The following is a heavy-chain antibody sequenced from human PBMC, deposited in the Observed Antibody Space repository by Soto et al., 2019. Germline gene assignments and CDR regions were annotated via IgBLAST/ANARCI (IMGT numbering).Heavy chain of an antibody. J-gene: IGHJ4*02. CDR2: SWSGGRGE. CDR3: AKDDDTSSHFSLLDF. V-gene: IGHV3-33*06. D-gene: IGHD3-22*01. Sequence: GGSLRLSCSASGFTFSHYGIHWVRQAPGKGLEWVGLSWSGGRGEDCADSVRGRFTISRDYSKTTVYLQMNSLRVEDTAVYYCAKDDDTSSHFSLLDFRGQGTLVTVPS. CDR1: GFTFSHYG.